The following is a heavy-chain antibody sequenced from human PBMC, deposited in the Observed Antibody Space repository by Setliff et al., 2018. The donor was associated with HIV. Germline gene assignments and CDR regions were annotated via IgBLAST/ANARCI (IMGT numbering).Heavy chain of an antibody. CDR1: GFIVSSFW. V-gene: IGHV3-7*01. D-gene: IGHD3-10*01. Sequence: GGSLRLSCAASGFIVSSFWMNWVRQAPGKGLEWLANINEDGSERNCVDSVKGRFTISKDNAKNSLYLQMNSLRAEDTAVYYCTKGHYTTSGWGQGTVVTV. CDR2: INEDGSER. CDR3: TKGHYTTSG. J-gene: IGHJ4*02.